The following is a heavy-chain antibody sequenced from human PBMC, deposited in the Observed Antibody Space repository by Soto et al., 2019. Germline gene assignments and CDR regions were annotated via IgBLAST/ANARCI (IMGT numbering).Heavy chain of an antibody. CDR3: ARDHFTNGWPRSDH. D-gene: IGHD6-19*01. CDR2: ISHDGSKK. Sequence: PGGSLRLSCAASGFTFNNYAIAWVRQAPGKGLQWVAVISHDGSKKYYADSVRGRFTISRDNSNNMVYLQMSTLRPNDTAVYYCARDHFTNGWPRSDHWGQGTLVTVSS. V-gene: IGHV3-30-3*01. CDR1: GFTFNNYA. J-gene: IGHJ4*02.